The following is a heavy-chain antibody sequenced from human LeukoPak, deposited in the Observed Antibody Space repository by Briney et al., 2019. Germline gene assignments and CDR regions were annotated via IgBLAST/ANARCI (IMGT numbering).Heavy chain of an antibody. CDR3: ARGQQYYDFWGGHNWFDP. D-gene: IGHD3-3*01. V-gene: IGHV4-34*01. CDR2: INHSGST. J-gene: IGHJ5*02. Sequence: PSETLSLXCAVYGGSFSGYYWSWIRQPPGKGLEWIGEINHSGSTDYNPSLKSRVTISVDTSKNQFSLKLSSVTAADTAVYYCARGQQYYDFWGGHNWFDPWGQGTLVTVSS. CDR1: GGSFSGYY.